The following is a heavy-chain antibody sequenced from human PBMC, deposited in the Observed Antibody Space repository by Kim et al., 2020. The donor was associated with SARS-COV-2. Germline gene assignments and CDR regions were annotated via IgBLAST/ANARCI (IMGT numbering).Heavy chain of an antibody. CDR1: GYTFTSYY. J-gene: IGHJ4*02. CDR3: ARESHSGSGSYYMGY. CDR2: INPSGGST. D-gene: IGHD3-10*01. V-gene: IGHV1-46*01. Sequence: ASVKVSCKASGYTFTSYYMHWVRQAPGQGLEWMGIINPSGGSTSYAQKFQGRVTMTRDTSTSTVYMELSSLRSEDTAVYYCARESHSGSGSYYMGYWGQGTLVTVSS.